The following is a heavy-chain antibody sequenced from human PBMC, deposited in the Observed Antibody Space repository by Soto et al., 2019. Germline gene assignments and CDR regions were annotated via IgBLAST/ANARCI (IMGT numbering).Heavy chain of an antibody. CDR3: ARPANDYYASSSYYHDAFDI. J-gene: IGHJ3*02. CDR1: GGSFSGYY. Sequence: SETLSLTCAVYGGSFSGYYWTWIRLTPGKGLEWIGEINHSGSTNYNPSLKSRVTMSVDTSKNQFSLKLSSVTAADTAVYYCARPANDYYASSSYYHDAFDIWGQGTMVTVSS. V-gene: IGHV4-34*01. CDR2: INHSGST. D-gene: IGHD3-22*01.